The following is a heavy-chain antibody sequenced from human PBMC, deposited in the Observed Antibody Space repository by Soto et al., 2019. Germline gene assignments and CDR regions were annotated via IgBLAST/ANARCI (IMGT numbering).Heavy chain of an antibody. CDR1: GGSISSTSYY. Sequence: SETLSLTCTVSGGSISSTSYYWGWIRQPPGKGLESIGSIYYSGSTYYNPSLKSRVTISLDTSKNQFSLKLTSVTAADTAVYYCARSLLTSSWYAGSWGQGTLVTVSS. V-gene: IGHV4-39*01. CDR2: IYYSGST. CDR3: ARSLLTSSWYAGS. J-gene: IGHJ5*02. D-gene: IGHD6-13*01.